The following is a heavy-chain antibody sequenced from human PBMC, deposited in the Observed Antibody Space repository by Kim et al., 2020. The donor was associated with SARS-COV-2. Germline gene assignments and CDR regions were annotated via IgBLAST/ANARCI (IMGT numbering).Heavy chain of an antibody. CDR2: IIPILATS. V-gene: IGHV1-69*13. J-gene: IGHJ4*02. CDR3: ASGPLCSVGSCYSDF. CDR1: GGTFSNFG. D-gene: IGHD2-15*01. Sequence: SVKVSCKASGGTFSNFGINWVRQAPGQGLEWMGGIIPILATSNYAQKFQGRLTITADELTSTVYMKLSSLRSEDTAVYFCASGPLCSVGSCYSDFWAQGTLVTVSS.